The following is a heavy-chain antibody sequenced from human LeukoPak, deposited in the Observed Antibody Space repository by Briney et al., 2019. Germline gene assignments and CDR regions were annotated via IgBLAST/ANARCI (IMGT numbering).Heavy chain of an antibody. V-gene: IGHV3-74*01. CDR2: ISPDGSRA. D-gene: IGHD3-16*01. CDR1: GFTFSSYW. Sequence: GGSLRLSCGVSGFTFSSYWMHWVRQAPGKGLVWVSRISPDGSRAISADSLRGGVTLSTDNAKNTRCLRMNRVSDDETAVYYIARVSICPRCHFDYWGQGALVTVSS. CDR3: ARVSICPRCHFDY. J-gene: IGHJ4*02.